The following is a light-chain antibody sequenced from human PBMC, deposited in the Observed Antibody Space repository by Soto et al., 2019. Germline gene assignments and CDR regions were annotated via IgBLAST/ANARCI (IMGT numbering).Light chain of an antibody. CDR1: SSYVGGYNF. CDR2: NVY. J-gene: IGLJ2*01. Sequence: QSALTQPASVSGSPGQSITISCTGTSSYVGGYNFVSWYQQHPGKAPKLMLYNVYDRPSGISHRFSGSRSGNTASLTISGLQAEDEAHYYCNSYTSSSTLVFGGGTKVTVL. V-gene: IGLV2-14*03. CDR3: NSYTSSSTLV.